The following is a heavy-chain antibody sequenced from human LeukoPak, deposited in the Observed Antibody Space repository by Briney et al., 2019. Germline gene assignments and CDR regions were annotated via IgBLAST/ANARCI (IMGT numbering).Heavy chain of an antibody. V-gene: IGHV4-59*01. J-gene: IGHJ3*02. CDR1: GGSISSYY. Sequence: SETLSLTCTVSGGSISSYYGSWLRQPPGKGLEWIGYIYYSGSTNYNPSLKSRVTISVDTSKNQFSLKLSSVTAADTAVYYCAREGVYDFWSGYFGAFDIWGQGTVVTVSS. D-gene: IGHD3-3*01. CDR3: AREGVYDFWSGYFGAFDI. CDR2: IYYSGST.